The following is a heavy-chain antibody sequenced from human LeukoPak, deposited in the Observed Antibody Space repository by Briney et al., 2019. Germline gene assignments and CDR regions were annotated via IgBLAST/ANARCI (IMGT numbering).Heavy chain of an antibody. CDR1: GFIFDDYT. J-gene: IGHJ5*02. CDR2: ISWDGGST. CDR3: ATEWPRVGALVFDP. Sequence: GGSLRLSCAASGFIFDDYTMHWVRQPPGKGLEWVSLISWDGGSTYYGDSVKGRFTISRDNSKDSLYLQMNSLRTEDTALYYCATEWPRVGALVFDPWGQGTLVTVSS. D-gene: IGHD1-26*01. V-gene: IGHV3-43*01.